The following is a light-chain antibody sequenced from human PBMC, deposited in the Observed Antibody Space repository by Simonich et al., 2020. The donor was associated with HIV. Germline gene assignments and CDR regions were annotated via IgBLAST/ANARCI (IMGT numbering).Light chain of an antibody. CDR2: WAS. J-gene: IGKJ1*01. Sequence: DIVMTQSPDSLAVSLGERATINCKSSRSVLYSSNKKNYLARYQQKPGHPPNLLIYWASTRESGVPDRFSASGSGTDFTLTISSLQAEDVAIYYCQQYYSTPPTFGQGTKVEIK. CDR3: QQYYSTPPT. V-gene: IGKV4-1*01. CDR1: RSVLYSSNKKNY.